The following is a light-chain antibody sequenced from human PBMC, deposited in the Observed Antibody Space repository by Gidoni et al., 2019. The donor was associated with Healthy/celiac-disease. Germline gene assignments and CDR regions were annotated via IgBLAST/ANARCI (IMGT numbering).Light chain of an antibody. CDR3: QQYDNLSSIT. Sequence: DIQMTQSQSSLSASVGDRVTITCQASQDISNYLNWYQQKPGKAPKLLIYDASNLETGVPSRFSGSGSGTDFTFTISSLQPEDIATYYCQQYDNLSSITFGQGTRLEIK. V-gene: IGKV1-33*01. J-gene: IGKJ5*01. CDR1: QDISNY. CDR2: DAS.